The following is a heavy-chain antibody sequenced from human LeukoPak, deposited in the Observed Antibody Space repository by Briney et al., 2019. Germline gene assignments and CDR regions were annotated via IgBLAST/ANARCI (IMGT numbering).Heavy chain of an antibody. D-gene: IGHD5-12*01. V-gene: IGHV3-7*03. Sequence: GGSLRLSCAASGFTFRSYYMTWARQAPGKGLEWVARIDEDGSQKYYVDSVKGRFTISRDNAQSSLYLQMNSLRAEDTAVYFCVRDIGYGDYWGQGTLVTVSS. CDR2: IDEDGSQK. J-gene: IGHJ4*02. CDR1: GFTFRSYY. CDR3: VRDIGYGDY.